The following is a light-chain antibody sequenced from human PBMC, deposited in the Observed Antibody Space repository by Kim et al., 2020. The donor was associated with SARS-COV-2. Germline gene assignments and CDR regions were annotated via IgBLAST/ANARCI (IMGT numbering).Light chain of an antibody. CDR2: SVS. V-gene: IGKV3-20*01. Sequence: SPGERPTLSCRASQTITSDYLAWYQQRPGQAPRLLIYSVSTRAAGITDRFSGSGSGTDFTLTISWLEPEDFAVYYCHHYGDSLWSFGRGTKVDIK. CDR1: QTITSDY. CDR3: HHYGDSLWS. J-gene: IGKJ1*01.